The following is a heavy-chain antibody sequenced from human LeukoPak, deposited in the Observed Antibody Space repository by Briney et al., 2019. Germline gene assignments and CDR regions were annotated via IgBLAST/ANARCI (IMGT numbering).Heavy chain of an antibody. Sequence: GGSLRLTCAASGFTVSSNYMSWVRQAPGKGLEWVSVTYSGGSTYYADSVKGRFTISRDNSKNTLYLQMNSLRAEDTAVYYCASGSYPGAFDIWGQGTMVTVSS. CDR3: ASGSYPGAFDI. J-gene: IGHJ3*02. CDR2: TYSGGST. D-gene: IGHD1-26*01. V-gene: IGHV3-53*01. CDR1: GFTVSSNY.